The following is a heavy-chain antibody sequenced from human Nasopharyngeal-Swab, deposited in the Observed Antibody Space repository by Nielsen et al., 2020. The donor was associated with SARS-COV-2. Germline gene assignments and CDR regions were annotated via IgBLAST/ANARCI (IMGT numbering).Heavy chain of an antibody. V-gene: IGHV3-21*01. CDR2: ISSSSYI. Sequence: GESLKISCAASGFTFSSYSMNWVRQAPGKGLEWVSSISSSSYIYYADSVKGRFTISRDNAKNSLYLQMNSLRAEDTAVYYCARDDGQWLSPVYYFDYWGQGTLVTVSS. J-gene: IGHJ4*02. D-gene: IGHD6-19*01. CDR3: ARDDGQWLSPVYYFDY. CDR1: GFTFSSYS.